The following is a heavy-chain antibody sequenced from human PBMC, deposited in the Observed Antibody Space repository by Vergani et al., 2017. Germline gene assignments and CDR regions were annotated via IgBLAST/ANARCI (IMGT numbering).Heavy chain of an antibody. Sequence: LVESGGGLVQPGGSLKLSCAASGFTFSDSALHWVRLASGKGLEWVGRIREKANGFEIQYAASVQGRFTISRDDSKNTAYLQMNSLETEDTAVYYCGRGSDNYNWGQGTLVTVSS. J-gene: IGHJ4*02. CDR2: IREKANGFEI. D-gene: IGHD5-24*01. CDR1: GFTFSDSA. V-gene: IGHV3-73*02. CDR3: GRGSDNYN.